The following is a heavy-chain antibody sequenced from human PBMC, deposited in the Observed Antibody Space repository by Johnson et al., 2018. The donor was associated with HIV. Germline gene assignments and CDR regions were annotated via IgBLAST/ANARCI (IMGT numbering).Heavy chain of an antibody. CDR1: GFTFSSYA. V-gene: IGHV3-30-3*01. D-gene: IGHD3-9*01. J-gene: IGHJ3*02. Sequence: QVQLVESGGGVVQPGRSLRLSCAASGFTFSSYAMYWVRQAPGKGLEWVAGILYDGSNKYHADSVKGRFTISRDNSKNTLYLQMNSLRAEDTAPYYCATVYYDILTGYYYDAFDIWGQGTRVIVSS. CDR2: ILYDGSNK. CDR3: ATVYYDILTGYYYDAFDI.